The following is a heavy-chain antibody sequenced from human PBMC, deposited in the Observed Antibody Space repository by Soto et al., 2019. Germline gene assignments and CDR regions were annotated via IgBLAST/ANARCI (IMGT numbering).Heavy chain of an antibody. V-gene: IGHV1-69*02. CDR2: IIPILGIA. CDR3: AKEFGESVFDY. D-gene: IGHD3-10*01. CDR1: GGTFSSYT. Sequence: QVQLVQSGAEVKKPGSSVKVSCKASGGTFSSYTISWVRQAPGQGLEWMGRIIPILGIANYAQKFQGRVTITADKTTEQAYMELSSLRSEDPAGVYWAKEFGESVFDYWGQGTLVTVSS. J-gene: IGHJ4*02.